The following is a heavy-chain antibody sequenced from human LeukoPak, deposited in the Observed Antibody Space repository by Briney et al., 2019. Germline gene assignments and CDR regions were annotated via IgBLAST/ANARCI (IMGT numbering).Heavy chain of an antibody. CDR2: IIPILGIA. V-gene: IGHV1-69*04. J-gene: IGHJ5*02. CDR1: GGTFSSYA. CDR3: ESSVGSGRPSVYNWFDP. Sequence: ASVKVSCKATGGTFSSYAISWVRQAPGQGLEWMGRIIPILGIANYAQKFQGRVTITADKSTSTAYMELSSLRSEDTAVYYCESSVGSGRPSVYNWFDPWGQGTLVTVSS. D-gene: IGHD3-10*01.